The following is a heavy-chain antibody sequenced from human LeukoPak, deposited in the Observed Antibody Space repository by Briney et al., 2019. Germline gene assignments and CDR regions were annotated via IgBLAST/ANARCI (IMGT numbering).Heavy chain of an antibody. CDR2: IKRDGSEM. Sequence: GGSLRLSCAASGFTFSIYWMNWVRQAPGKGLEWVASIKRDGSEMYYVDSVKGRFTISRDNAKNSLYLQMNSLRAEDTAVYYCARSWYYDSSAYPSGAFDIWGQGTVVTVSS. J-gene: IGHJ3*02. V-gene: IGHV3-7*02. D-gene: IGHD3-22*01. CDR1: GFTFSIYW. CDR3: ARSWYYDSSAYPSGAFDI.